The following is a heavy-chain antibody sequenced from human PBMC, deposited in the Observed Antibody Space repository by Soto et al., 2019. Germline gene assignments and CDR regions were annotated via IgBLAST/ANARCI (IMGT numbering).Heavy chain of an antibody. J-gene: IGHJ4*02. CDR3: ARVAPGHCSGGSCSYYLDY. Sequence: QVQLQQWGAGLLKPSETLSLTCAVYGGSFSGYYWSWIRQPPGKGLEWIGEINHSGSTNYNPSLKSRVTISVDTSKNQFSLKLSSVTAADTAVYYCARVAPGHCSGGSCSYYLDYWGQGTLVTVSS. V-gene: IGHV4-34*01. D-gene: IGHD2-15*01. CDR2: INHSGST. CDR1: GGSFSGYY.